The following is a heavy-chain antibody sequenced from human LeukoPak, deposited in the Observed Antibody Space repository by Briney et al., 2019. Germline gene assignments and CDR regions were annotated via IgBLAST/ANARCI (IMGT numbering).Heavy chain of an antibody. CDR2: IIPILGIA. CDR1: GGTFSSYA. D-gene: IGHD1-26*01. CDR3: ARARVGATPFDY. V-gene: IGHV1-69*04. J-gene: IGHJ4*02. Sequence: GASVKVSCKASGGTFSSYAISWVRQAPGQGLEWMGRIIPILGIANYAQKFQGRVTITADKSTSTAYMELSSLRSEDTAVYYCARARVGATPFDYWGQGTLVTVSS.